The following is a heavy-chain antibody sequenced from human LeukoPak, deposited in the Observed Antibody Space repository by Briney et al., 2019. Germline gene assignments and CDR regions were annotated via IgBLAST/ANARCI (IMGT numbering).Heavy chain of an antibody. CDR2: INSDGSSI. V-gene: IGHV3-74*01. Sequence: GGSLRLSCVASGFTFSNYWMHWVRQAPGKGLVWVSRINSDGSSISYADSVKGRFTISRDNAKNTLYLQMNSLRAEDTAVYYCVRGNPYFDYWGQGTLVTVSS. CDR1: GFTFSNYW. CDR3: VRGNPYFDY. J-gene: IGHJ4*02.